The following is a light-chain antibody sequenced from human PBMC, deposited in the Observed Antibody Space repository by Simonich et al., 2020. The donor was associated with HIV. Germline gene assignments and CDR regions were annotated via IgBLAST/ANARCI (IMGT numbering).Light chain of an antibody. CDR1: TGAVTSGYY. CDR3: LLYYGGAQRV. V-gene: IGLV7-43*01. CDR2: STS. J-gene: IGLJ3*02. Sequence: QTVVTQEPSLTVSPGGTVTLTCAPSTGAVTSGYYPNWFQKKPGPAPMALIYSTSNPHSLTPARFSASLLGGKAALTLSGVQPEDEAEYYCLLYYGGAQRVFGGGTKLTVL.